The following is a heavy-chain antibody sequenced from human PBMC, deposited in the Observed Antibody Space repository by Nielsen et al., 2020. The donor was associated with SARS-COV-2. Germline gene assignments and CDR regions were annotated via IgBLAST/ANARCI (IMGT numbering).Heavy chain of an antibody. Sequence: SETLSLTCTVSGGSISSSSYYWGWIRQPPGKGLEWIGSIYYSGSTYYNPSLKSRVTISVDTSKNQFSLKLSSVTAADTAVYYCARARYGPETNLEWFDPWGQGTLVIVSS. V-gene: IGHV4-39*07. CDR2: IYYSGST. CDR1: GGSISSSSYY. CDR3: ARARYGPETNLEWFDP. D-gene: IGHD1-14*01. J-gene: IGHJ5*02.